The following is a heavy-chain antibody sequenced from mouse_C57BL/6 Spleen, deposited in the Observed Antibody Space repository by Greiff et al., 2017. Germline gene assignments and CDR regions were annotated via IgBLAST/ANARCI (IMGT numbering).Heavy chain of an antibody. J-gene: IGHJ3*01. V-gene: IGHV1-82*01. CDR2: IYPGDGDT. CDR1: GYAFSSSW. Sequence: QVQLQQSGPELVKPGASVKISCKASGYAFSSSWMNWVKQRPGKGLEWIGRIYPGDGDTNYKWKFKGKATLTADKSSSTAYMQLSSLTSEDSAVYFCARVGYYDAYWGQGTLVTVSA. D-gene: IGHD2-3*01. CDR3: ARVGYYDAY.